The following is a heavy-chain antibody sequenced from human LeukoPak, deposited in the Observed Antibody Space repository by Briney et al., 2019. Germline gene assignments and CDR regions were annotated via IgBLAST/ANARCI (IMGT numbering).Heavy chain of an antibody. V-gene: IGHV1-69*13. CDR1: GGTFSSYA. Sequence: GASVKVSCKASGGTFSSYAISWVRQAPGQGLEWMGGIIPIFGTANYAQEFQGRVTITADESTSTAYMELSSLRSEDTAVYYCARGRIDFGVVIIKPDDAFDIWGQGTMVTVSS. CDR3: ARGRIDFGVVIIKPDDAFDI. CDR2: IIPIFGTA. J-gene: IGHJ3*02. D-gene: IGHD3-3*01.